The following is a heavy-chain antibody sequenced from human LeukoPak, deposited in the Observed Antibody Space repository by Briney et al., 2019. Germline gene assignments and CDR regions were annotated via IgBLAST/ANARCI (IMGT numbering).Heavy chain of an antibody. CDR3: ARDQLARGSPTLKEEYYFDY. J-gene: IGHJ4*02. V-gene: IGHV4-4*07. Sequence: SETLSLTCTDSGGSISSYYWSWIRQPAGKGLEWIGRIYTSGSTNYNPSLKSRVTMSVDTSKNQFSLKLSSVTAADTAVYYCARDQLARGSPTLKEEYYFDYWGQGTLVTVSS. D-gene: IGHD1-1*01. CDR2: IYTSGST. CDR1: GGSISSYY.